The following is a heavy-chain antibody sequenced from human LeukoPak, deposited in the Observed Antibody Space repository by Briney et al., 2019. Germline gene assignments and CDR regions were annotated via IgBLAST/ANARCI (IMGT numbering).Heavy chain of an antibody. D-gene: IGHD3-10*01. CDR2: INHSGST. Sequence: PSETVSLTCAVYGLSFSGYYLRWIRQPPGKGLEWIGEINHSGSTNYNPSLKSRVTISVNTSKNQFSLKLSSVTAAGTAVYYCARGRSHYYGSGRYYTYWGQGTLVTVSS. CDR1: GLSFSGYY. CDR3: ARGRSHYYGSGRYYTY. V-gene: IGHV4-34*01. J-gene: IGHJ4*02.